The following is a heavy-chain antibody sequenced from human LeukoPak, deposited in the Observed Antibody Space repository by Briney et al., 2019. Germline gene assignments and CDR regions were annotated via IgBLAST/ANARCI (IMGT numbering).Heavy chain of an antibody. Sequence: SETLSLTCIVSGGSISRTTYTWVWIRQPPGKGLEWIANIYYGGSTYYNPTLKSRVTISVDTSKIHFSLRLSSVTAADTAVYYCVRSTDWYFDLWGRGTLVTVSS. J-gene: IGHJ2*01. CDR2: IYYGGST. V-gene: IGHV4-39*02. CDR3: VRSTDWYFDL. CDR1: GGSISRTTYT.